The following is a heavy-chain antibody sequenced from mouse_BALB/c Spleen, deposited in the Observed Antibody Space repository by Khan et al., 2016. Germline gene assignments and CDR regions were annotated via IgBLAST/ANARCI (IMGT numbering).Heavy chain of an antibody. D-gene: IGHD1-1*01. CDR2: INPSSSYT. CDR3: ARYSTTVVAPLDY. J-gene: IGHJ2*01. V-gene: IGHV1-4*01. Sequence: QVQLKESGAELARPGASVKLSCKASGYSFTSYTMHWVKQRPGQGLEWLGFINPSSSYTNYNQNFKDKATLTADKSSSTAYMQLSSQTSEDSAVYFCARYSTTVVAPLDYWGQGTTLTVSS. CDR1: GYSFTSYT.